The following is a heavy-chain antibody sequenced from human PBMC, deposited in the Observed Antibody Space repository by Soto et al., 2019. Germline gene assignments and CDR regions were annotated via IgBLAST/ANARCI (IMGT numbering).Heavy chain of an antibody. CDR1: GGSISSGGYS. CDR2: MYHSGST. CDR3: ARTDSGYGRLDY. J-gene: IGHJ4*02. Sequence: SETLSLTCAVSGGSISSGGYSWSWIRQPPGKGLEWIGYMYHSGSTYYNPSLKSRVTISIDRSKNQFSLKLSSVTAADTAVYYCARTDSGYGRLDYWGQGTLVTVSS. V-gene: IGHV4-30-2*02. D-gene: IGHD5-12*01.